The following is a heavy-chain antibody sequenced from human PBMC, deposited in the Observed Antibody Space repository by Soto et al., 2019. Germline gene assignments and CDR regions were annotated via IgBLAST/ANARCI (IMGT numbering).Heavy chain of an antibody. CDR3: ANALTPYRNSWYVVDY. Sequence: GGSLRLSCAASGFSFSSYAMCWVGQASGKGLEWVSAISGSDGSTYYADSVKGRFTTSRDNSKNTLYLQMNSLRAEDTAVYYCANALTPYRNSWYVVDYWAQGTLVTGSS. V-gene: IGHV3-23*01. CDR1: GFSFSSYA. CDR2: ISGSDGST. D-gene: IGHD6-13*01. J-gene: IGHJ4*02.